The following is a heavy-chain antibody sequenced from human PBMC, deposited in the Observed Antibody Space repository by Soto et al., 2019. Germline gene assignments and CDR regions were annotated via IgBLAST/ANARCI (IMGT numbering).Heavy chain of an antibody. CDR1: GGKFISYG. V-gene: IGHV3-48*02. CDR2: ISSRSSTI. D-gene: IGHD6-6*01. CDR3: ARDLGLEQLVLPY. Sequence: GRFIRLCSAASGGKFISYGVNWVNQKTGKGLEWVSYISSRSSTIYYADSVKGRFTISRDNAKNSLYLQMNSLRDEDTAVYYCARDLGLEQLVLPYWAQGTLVTVSS. J-gene: IGHJ4*02.